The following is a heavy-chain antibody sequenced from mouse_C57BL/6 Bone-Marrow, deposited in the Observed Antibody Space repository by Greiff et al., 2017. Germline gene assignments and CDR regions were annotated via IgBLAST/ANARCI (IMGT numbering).Heavy chain of an antibody. J-gene: IGHJ2*01. Sequence: EVQLVESGGGLVKPGGSLKLSCAASGFTFSSYAMSWVRQTPEKRLEWVATISDGGSYTYYPDNVKGRFTISRDNAKNNLYLQMSHLKSEDTAMYCCARGGWYYYFDYWGQGTTLTVSS. CDR3: ARGGWYYYFDY. D-gene: IGHD2-1*01. CDR2: ISDGGSYT. V-gene: IGHV5-4*01. CDR1: GFTFSSYA.